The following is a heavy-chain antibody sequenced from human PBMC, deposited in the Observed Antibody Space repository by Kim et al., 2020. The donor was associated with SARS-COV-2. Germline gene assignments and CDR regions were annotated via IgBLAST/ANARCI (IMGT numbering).Heavy chain of an antibody. V-gene: IGHV1-69*13. J-gene: IGHJ2*01. CDR2: IIPIFGTA. D-gene: IGHD6-19*01. Sequence: SVKVSCKASGGTFSSYAISWVRQAPGQGLEWMGGIIPIFGTANYAQKFQGRVTITADESTSTAYMELSSLRSEDTAVYYCATIAVAGYWYFDLWGRGTLVTVSS. CDR3: ATIAVAGYWYFDL. CDR1: GGTFSSYA.